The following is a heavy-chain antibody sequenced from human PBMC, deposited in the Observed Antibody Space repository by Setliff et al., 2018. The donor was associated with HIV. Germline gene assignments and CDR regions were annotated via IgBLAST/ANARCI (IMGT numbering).Heavy chain of an antibody. Sequence: PSETLSLTCTVSGGSINTYYWTWIRQPPGKGLEWIGEINHSGNSNYNPSLKSRVTLSVDTSKNQFSLKLSSVTAADTAVCYCARSVRHRTVTMIVGRFDPWGQGTLVTVSS. D-gene: IGHD3-22*01. J-gene: IGHJ5*02. CDR1: GGSINTYY. V-gene: IGHV4-34*01. CDR2: INHSGNS. CDR3: ARSVRHRTVTMIVGRFDP.